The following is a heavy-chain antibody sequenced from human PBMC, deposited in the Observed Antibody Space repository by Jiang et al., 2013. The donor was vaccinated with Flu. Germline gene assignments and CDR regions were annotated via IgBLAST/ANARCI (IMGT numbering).Heavy chain of an antibody. CDR1: GYTFTSYA. CDR3: ARSPAAGIAAVLLDY. D-gene: IGHD6-13*01. CDR2: INAGNGDT. J-gene: IGHJ4*02. Sequence: PGASVKVSCKASGYTFTSYAMHWVRQAPGQRLEWMGWINAGNGDTKYSQKFQGRVTITRDTSASTAYMELSSLRSEDTAVYYCARSPAAGIAAVLLDYWGQGTLVTVSS. V-gene: IGHV1-3*01.